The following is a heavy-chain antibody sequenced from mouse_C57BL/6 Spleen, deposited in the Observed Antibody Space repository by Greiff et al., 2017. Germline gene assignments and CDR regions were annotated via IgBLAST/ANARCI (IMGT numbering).Heavy chain of an antibody. CDR2: IYPRSGNT. Sequence: QVQLQQSGAELARPGASVKLSCKASGYTFTSSGISWVKQRTGQGLEWIGEIYPRSGNTYYNEKFKGKATLTADKSSSTAYMELRSLTSEDSAVYFCARTLTLYAMDYWGQGTSVTVSS. J-gene: IGHJ4*01. CDR3: ARTLTLYAMDY. CDR1: GYTFTSSG. V-gene: IGHV1-81*01. D-gene: IGHD4-1*01.